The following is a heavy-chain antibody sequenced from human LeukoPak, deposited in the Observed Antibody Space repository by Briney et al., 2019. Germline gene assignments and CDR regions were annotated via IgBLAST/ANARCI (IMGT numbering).Heavy chain of an antibody. J-gene: IGHJ4*02. CDR2: ISGSGAST. Sequence: GGSLRLSCAASGFAFDSFAMSWVRQAPGKGLEWLSAISGSGASTYYGDSVKGRFTISRDNSRDTLYLQMDSLRAEDTAVYYCAKRPTTVTTFGRDYWGQGTLVTVSS. CDR1: GFAFDSFA. D-gene: IGHD4-17*01. V-gene: IGHV3-23*01. CDR3: AKRPTTVTTFGRDY.